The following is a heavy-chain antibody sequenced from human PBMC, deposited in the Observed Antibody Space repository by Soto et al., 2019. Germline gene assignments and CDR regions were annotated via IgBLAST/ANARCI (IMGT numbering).Heavy chain of an antibody. CDR1: GGSFSGYY. CDR3: ARRYCTGTSCLAGFDP. J-gene: IGHJ5*02. Sequence: SETLSLTCAVYGGSFSGYYWSWIRQPPGKGLEWIGEIIHTGNTKYNPSLKSRVTISVDTSKNQFSLKLTSVAAADTALYYCARRYCTGTSCLAGFDPWGRGTLLTVSS. D-gene: IGHD2-2*01. V-gene: IGHV4-34*12. CDR2: IIHTGNT.